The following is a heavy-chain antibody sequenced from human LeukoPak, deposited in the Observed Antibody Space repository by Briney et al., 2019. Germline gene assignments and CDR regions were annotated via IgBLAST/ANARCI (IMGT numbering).Heavy chain of an antibody. Sequence: GRSLRLSCAASGFTFSSYGMHWVRQAPGKGLEWVAVIWYDGSNKYYADSVKGRFTISRDNSKNTLYLQMNSLRAEDTAVYYCSRGSYRMDVWGQGTTVTVSS. CDR2: IWYDGSNK. J-gene: IGHJ6*02. CDR1: GFTFSSYG. V-gene: IGHV3-33*01. CDR3: SRGSYRMDV.